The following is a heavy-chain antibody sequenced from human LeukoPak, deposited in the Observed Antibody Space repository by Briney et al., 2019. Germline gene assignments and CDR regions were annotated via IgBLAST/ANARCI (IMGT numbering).Heavy chain of an antibody. CDR1: GGTFSSYA. J-gene: IGHJ3*02. D-gene: IGHD3-3*01. CDR2: IIPIFGTA. Sequence: SVKVSCKASGGTFSSYAISWVRQAPGQGLEWMGGIIPIFGTANYAQKFQGRVTITADESTSTAYMELSSLRSEDTAVYYCASARITIFGVVIPDAFDIWGQGTMVTVSS. CDR3: ASARITIFGVVIPDAFDI. V-gene: IGHV1-69*01.